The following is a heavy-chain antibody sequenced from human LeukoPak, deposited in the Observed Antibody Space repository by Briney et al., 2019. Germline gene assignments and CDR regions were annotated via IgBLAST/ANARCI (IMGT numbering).Heavy chain of an antibody. CDR1: GFTFSSYA. Sequence: SCAASGFTFSSYAISWVRQAPGQGREWMGGVIPIFGTANYAQKFQGRVTITADESTSTAYMELSSLRSEDTAVYYCARDVLTATGSFDYWGQGTQVTVSS. J-gene: IGHJ4*02. V-gene: IGHV1-69*01. D-gene: IGHD6-13*01. CDR2: VIPIFGTA. CDR3: ARDVLTATGSFDY.